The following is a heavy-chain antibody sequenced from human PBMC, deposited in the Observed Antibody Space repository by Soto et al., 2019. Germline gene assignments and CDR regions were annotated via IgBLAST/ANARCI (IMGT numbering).Heavy chain of an antibody. CDR2: ISSTTNYI. J-gene: IGHJ4*02. CDR3: AREYEDLTSNFDY. V-gene: IGHV3-21*01. Sequence: NHXESLRLSCPASGLSLTRYIMNWVLQAPGKGLEWVSSISSTTNYIYYADSMKGRFTVSRDNAKNSVYLEMNSLSAEDTAVYYCAREYEDLTSNFDYWGQGTLVTVSS. D-gene: IGHD3-3*01. CDR1: GLSLTRYI.